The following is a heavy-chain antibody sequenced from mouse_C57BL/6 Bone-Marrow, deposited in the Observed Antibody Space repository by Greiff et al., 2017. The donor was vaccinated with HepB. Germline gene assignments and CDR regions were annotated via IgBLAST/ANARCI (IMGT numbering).Heavy chain of an antibody. J-gene: IGHJ2*01. Sequence: QVQLQQSGPELVKPGASVKISCKASGYAFSSSWMNWVKQRPGKGLEWIGRINPGDGDTNYNGKFKGKATMTADKASSTAYMQLSSLTSEDSAVYFCARRGIYYNYFDYWGQGTTLTVSS. CDR1: GYAFSSSW. D-gene: IGHD1-1*01. CDR3: ARRGIYYNYFDY. CDR2: INPGDGDT. V-gene: IGHV1-82*01.